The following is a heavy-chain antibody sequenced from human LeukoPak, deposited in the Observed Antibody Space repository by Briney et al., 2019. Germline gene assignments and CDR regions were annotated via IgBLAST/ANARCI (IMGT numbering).Heavy chain of an antibody. CDR2: ISWDGGST. D-gene: IGHD3-3*01. Sequence: PGGSLRLSCAASGFTFDDYAMHWVRQAPGKGLEWVSLISWDGGSTYYADSVKGRFTISRDNSKNSLYLQMNSLRAEDTALYYCAKGSTGVTIFGVVTSYYYYYMDVWGKGTTVTVSS. J-gene: IGHJ6*03. CDR1: GFTFDDYA. V-gene: IGHV3-43D*03. CDR3: AKGSTGVTIFGVVTSYYYYYMDV.